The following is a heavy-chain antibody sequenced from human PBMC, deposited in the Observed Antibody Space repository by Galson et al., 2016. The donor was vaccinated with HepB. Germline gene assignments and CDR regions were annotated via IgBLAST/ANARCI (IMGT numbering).Heavy chain of an antibody. D-gene: IGHD1-14*01. V-gene: IGHV3-74*01. CDR3: VSRADRGFEITTEIEY. CDR2: TDTDGSST. J-gene: IGHJ4*02. CDR1: GFTFSRYW. Sequence: SLRLSCAASGFTFSRYWMHWVRQAPGKGLVWVSRTDTDGSSTGYADSVKGRFTISRDNAKNMVYLQMSRLRVEDTALSYCVSRADRGFEITTEIEYWGQGTLVTVSS.